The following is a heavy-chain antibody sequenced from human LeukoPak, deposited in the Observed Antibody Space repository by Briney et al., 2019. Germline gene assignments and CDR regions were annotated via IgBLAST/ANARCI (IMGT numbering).Heavy chain of an antibody. V-gene: IGHV3-48*02. D-gene: IGHD1-14*01. Sequence: PGGSLRLACAASGFTFSSYSMNWVRQAPGKGLEWVSYISSGGSAIYYADSVRGRFTISRDTAKNSLYLEMNSLRDEDTAMYYCVRGDQEASEPGFDYWGQGTLVTVSS. CDR3: VRGDQEASEPGFDY. J-gene: IGHJ4*02. CDR1: GFTFSSYS. CDR2: ISSGGSAI.